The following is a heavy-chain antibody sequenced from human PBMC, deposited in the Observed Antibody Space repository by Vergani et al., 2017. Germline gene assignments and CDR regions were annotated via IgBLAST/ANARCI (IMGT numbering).Heavy chain of an antibody. CDR1: GFTFTPYG. CDR2: TWYDGNNK. V-gene: IGHV3-33*01. Sequence: QVQLVESGGGVVQPGRSLRLSCAASGFTFTPYGMHWVRQAPGKGLEWVAVTWYDGNNKKYADSVKGRFTISRDNSKSTMYLQMNSLRDEDTGVYYCARDLRLLYNRFDPWGQGTLVTVAS. D-gene: IGHD1-14*01. CDR3: ARDLRLLYNRFDP. J-gene: IGHJ5*02.